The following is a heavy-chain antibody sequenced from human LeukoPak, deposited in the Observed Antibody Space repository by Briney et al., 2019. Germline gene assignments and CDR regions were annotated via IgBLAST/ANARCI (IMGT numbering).Heavy chain of an antibody. V-gene: IGHV5-51*01. CDR2: IHADDSDT. CDR3: AREYCSSTSCYTGFDY. CDR1: GHSFTSSW. Sequence: GESLKISCKGSGHSFTSSWIGWVRQKAGKGLEWMGIIHADDSDTRYSPSFQGQVTISADKSISTAYLQWSSLKASDTAMYYCAREYCSSTSCYTGFDYWGQGTLVTVSS. J-gene: IGHJ4*02. D-gene: IGHD2-2*02.